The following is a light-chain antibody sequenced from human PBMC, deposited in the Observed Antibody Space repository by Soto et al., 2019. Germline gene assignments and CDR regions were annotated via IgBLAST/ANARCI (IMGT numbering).Light chain of an antibody. CDR3: CSYAGSSTYV. CDR1: SCDVGSYNL. J-gene: IGLJ1*01. V-gene: IGLV2-23*01. CDR2: EGT. Sequence: QSVLTQPASVSGSPGQSIAISCTGTSCDVGSYNLVSWYQQHPGKAPKVMIYEGTKRPSGVSDRFSGSKSGNTASLIISGLQADDEADYYCCSYAGSSTYVFGTGTKLTVL.